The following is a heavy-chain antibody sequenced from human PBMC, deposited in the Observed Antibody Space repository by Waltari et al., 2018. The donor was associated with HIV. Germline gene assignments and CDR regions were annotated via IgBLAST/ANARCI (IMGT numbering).Heavy chain of an antibody. CDR1: RFTFTAYY. J-gene: IGHJ4*02. CDR2: IYPKSGVT. D-gene: IGHD3-16*01. CDR3: ARDLWQLPSWGYFFYY. V-gene: IGHV1-2*02. Sequence: QVQLVQSGAEVKKPGASVKVSCTASRFTFTAYYVHWVRQAPGQGLEWMGLIYPKSGVTHFAQKFQGRINMTSATSIKTAYFDLSRLQSDVTAVYYCARDLWQLPSWGYFFYYWCLGSLVTVSS.